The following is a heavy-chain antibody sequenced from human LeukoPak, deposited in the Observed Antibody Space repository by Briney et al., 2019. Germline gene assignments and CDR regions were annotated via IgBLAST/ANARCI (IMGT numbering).Heavy chain of an antibody. D-gene: IGHD3-10*01. V-gene: IGHV4-4*07. CDR1: GGSISSYY. J-gene: IGHJ5*02. CDR2: IYTSGST. CDR3: AKGLGYYASGTYYNRIPDP. Sequence: PSETLSLTCTVSGGSISSYYWSWIRQPAGKGLEWIGRIYTSGSTNYNPSLKSRVTMSVDTSKNQFSLKLSSVTAADTAMYYCAKGLGYYASGTYYNRIPDPWGQGTLVTVSS.